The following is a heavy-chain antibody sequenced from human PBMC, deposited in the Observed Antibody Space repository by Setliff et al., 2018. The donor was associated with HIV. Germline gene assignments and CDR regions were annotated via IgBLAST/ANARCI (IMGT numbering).Heavy chain of an antibody. CDR3: AKGYTWSVVGALDV. D-gene: IGHD1-1*01. CDR1: GYSISSGYS. CDR2: IYHSGST. V-gene: IGHV4-38-2*01. J-gene: IGHJ3*01. Sequence: LSLTCAVSGYSISSGYSWGWIRQPPGKGLEWIGGIYHSGSTYYNPSLKSRVTISVDTSKNQVSLRLSSVTAADTAVYYCAKGYTWSVVGALDVWGQGARVTVSS.